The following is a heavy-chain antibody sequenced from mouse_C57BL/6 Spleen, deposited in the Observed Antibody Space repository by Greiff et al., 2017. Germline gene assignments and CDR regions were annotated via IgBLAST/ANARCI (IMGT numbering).Heavy chain of an antibody. J-gene: IGHJ3*01. D-gene: IGHD2-4*01. CDR2: ISYSGST. CDR1: GYSITSGYD. CDR3: ARGVYDYDGAY. Sequence: EVKLLESGPGMVQPSQSLSLTCTVTGYSITSGYDWHWIRHFPGNKLEWMGYISYSGSTNYNPSLKSRISITHDTSKNHFFLKLNSVTTEDTATYYCARGVYDYDGAYWGQGTLVTVSA. V-gene: IGHV3-1*01.